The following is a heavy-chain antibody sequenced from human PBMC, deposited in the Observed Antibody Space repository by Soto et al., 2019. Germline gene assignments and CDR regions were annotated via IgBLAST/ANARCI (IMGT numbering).Heavy chain of an antibody. CDR1: GFTFSSYW. CDR2: INSDGSST. Sequence: GGSLRLSCAASGFTFSSYWMHWVRQAPGKGLVWVSRINSDGSSTSYADSVKGRFTISRDNAKNTLYLQMNSLRAEDTAVYYCARDRGGRYYESSGYYYYYYGMDVWGQGTTVTVSS. CDR3: ARDRGGRYYESSGYYYYYYGMDV. D-gene: IGHD3-22*01. V-gene: IGHV3-74*01. J-gene: IGHJ6*02.